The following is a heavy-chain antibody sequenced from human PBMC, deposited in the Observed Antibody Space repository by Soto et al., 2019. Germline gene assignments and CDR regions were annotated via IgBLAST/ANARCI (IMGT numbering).Heavy chain of an antibody. J-gene: IGHJ2*01. D-gene: IGHD1-26*01. Sequence: EVQLVESGGGLVQPGGSLRLSCAASGFTFSNFAMAWVRQAPGKGLEWVSAISVSGGSTYDADSVKGRFTISRDFSKNTLYLQMNILRADDTALYYCATRSLYSGSYSTHFDLWGRGTLVTVSS. CDR1: GFTFSNFA. CDR2: ISVSGGST. CDR3: ATRSLYSGSYSTHFDL. V-gene: IGHV3-23*04.